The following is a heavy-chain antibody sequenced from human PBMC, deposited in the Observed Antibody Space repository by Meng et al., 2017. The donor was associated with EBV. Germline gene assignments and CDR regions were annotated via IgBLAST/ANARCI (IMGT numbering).Heavy chain of an antibody. Sequence: VALAESGPGLVKPSETLSLTCTVSGGSVSSGSYYWSWIRQPPGKGLEWIGYIYYSGSTNYNPSLKSRVTISVDTSKNQFSLKLSSVTAADTAVYYCARGRYYGDYFWFDPWGQGTLVTVSS. CDR3: ARGRYYGDYFWFDP. CDR2: IYYSGST. D-gene: IGHD4-17*01. CDR1: GGSVSSGSYY. V-gene: IGHV4-61*01. J-gene: IGHJ5*02.